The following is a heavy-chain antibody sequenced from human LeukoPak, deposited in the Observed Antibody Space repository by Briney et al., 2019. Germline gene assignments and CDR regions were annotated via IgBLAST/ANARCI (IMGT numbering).Heavy chain of an antibody. D-gene: IGHD6-19*01. CDR3: ARARGRAAVAGTHNWFDP. CDR1: GYTFTGYY. CDR2: INPNSGGT. Sequence: GASVKVSCKASGYTFTGYYMHWVRQAPGQGLEWMGWINPNSGGTNYAQKFQGRVTMTRDTSISTAYMELSRLRSDDTAVYYCARARGRAAVAGTHNWFDPWGQGTLVTVSS. V-gene: IGHV1-2*02. J-gene: IGHJ5*02.